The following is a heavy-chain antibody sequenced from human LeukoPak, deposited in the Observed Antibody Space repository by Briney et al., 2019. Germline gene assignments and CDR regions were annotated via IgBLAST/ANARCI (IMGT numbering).Heavy chain of an antibody. CDR1: GYTFTGYY. J-gene: IGHJ5*02. Sequence: ASVKVSCKASGYTFTGYYIHWVRRAPGQGLEWMGWISPNSGGTKYAQSFQGRVTMTRDTPSNTAHMELSRLRSDDTAVYYCARGDCSVNGCHGGNWFDPWGQGTLVTVSS. CDR3: ARGDCSVNGCHGGNWFDP. V-gene: IGHV1-2*02. D-gene: IGHD2-15*01. CDR2: ISPNSGGT.